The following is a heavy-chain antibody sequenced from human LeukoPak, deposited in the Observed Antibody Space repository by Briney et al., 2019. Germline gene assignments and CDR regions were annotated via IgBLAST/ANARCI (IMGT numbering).Heavy chain of an antibody. CDR3: ARLGIGIKY. D-gene: IGHD7-27*01. CDR1: GGSFSGYY. Sequence: PSETLSLTCAVYGGSFSGYYWSWIRQPPGKGLEWIGEINHSGSTNYNPSLKSRVTISVDTSKNQFSLKLSSVTAADTAVYYCARLGIGIKYWGQGTLVTVSS. J-gene: IGHJ4*02. CDR2: INHSGST. V-gene: IGHV4-34*01.